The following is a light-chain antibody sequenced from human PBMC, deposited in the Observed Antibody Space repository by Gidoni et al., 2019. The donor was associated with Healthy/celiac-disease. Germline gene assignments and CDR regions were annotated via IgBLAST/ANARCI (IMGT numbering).Light chain of an antibody. CDR3: QKYNSALRVT. J-gene: IGKJ5*01. CDR1: QAISNY. CDR2: AAS. V-gene: IGKV1-27*01. Sequence: DIQMTQSPSSLSASVGDRVTITCRASQAISNYLAWYQQKPGKVPKLLIYAASTLQSEVPSRFSGSGSGTDFTLTISSLQPEDVATYYCQKYNSALRVTFGQGTRLEIK.